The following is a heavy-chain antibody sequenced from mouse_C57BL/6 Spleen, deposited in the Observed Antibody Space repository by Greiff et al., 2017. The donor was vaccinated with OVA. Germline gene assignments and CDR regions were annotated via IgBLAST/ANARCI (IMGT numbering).Heavy chain of an antibody. Sequence: EVQGVESGGDLVKPGGSLKLSCAASGFTFSSYGMSWVRQTPDKRLEWVATISSGGSYTYYPDSVKGRFTISRDNAKNTLYLQMSSLKSEDTAMYYCARHRDSSGSFAYWGQGTLVTVSA. V-gene: IGHV5-6*01. CDR2: ISSGGSYT. CDR1: GFTFSSYG. J-gene: IGHJ3*01. CDR3: ARHRDSSGSFAY. D-gene: IGHD3-2*02.